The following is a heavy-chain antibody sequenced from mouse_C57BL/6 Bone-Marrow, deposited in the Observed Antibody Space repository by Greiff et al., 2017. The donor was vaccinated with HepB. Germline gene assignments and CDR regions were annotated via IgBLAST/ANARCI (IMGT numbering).Heavy chain of an antibody. V-gene: IGHV1-54*01. J-gene: IGHJ1*03. D-gene: IGHD1-1*01. CDR3: ASITTVSYWYFDV. Sequence: QVQLKQSGAELVRPGTSVKVSCKASGYAFTNYLIEWVKQRPGQGLEWIGVINPGSGGTNYNEKFKGKATLTADKSSSTAYMQLSSLTSEDSAVYFCASITTVSYWYFDVWGTGTTVTVSS. CDR2: INPGSGGT. CDR1: GYAFTNYL.